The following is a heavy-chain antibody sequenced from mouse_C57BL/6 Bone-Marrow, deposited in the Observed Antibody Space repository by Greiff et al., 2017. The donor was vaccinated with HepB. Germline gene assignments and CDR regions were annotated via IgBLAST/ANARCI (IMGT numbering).Heavy chain of an antibody. CDR1: GYTFTDYN. Sequence: EVKLQESGPELVKPGASVKIPCKASGYTFTDYNMDWVKQSHGKSLEWIGDINPNNGGTIYNQKFKGKATLTVDKSSSTAYMELRSLTSEDTAVYYCARNYYGSSYKFAYWGQGTLVTVSA. V-gene: IGHV1-18*01. J-gene: IGHJ3*01. CDR3: ARNYYGSSYKFAY. D-gene: IGHD1-1*01. CDR2: INPNNGGT.